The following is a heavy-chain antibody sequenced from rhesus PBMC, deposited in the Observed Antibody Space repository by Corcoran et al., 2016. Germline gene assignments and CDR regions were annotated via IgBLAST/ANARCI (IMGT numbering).Heavy chain of an antibody. J-gene: IGHJ6*01. D-gene: IGHD6-31*01. CDR3: ARGSAAGTRYYYGLDS. Sequence: QVQLVQSGAAVKKPGASVTLSCTASGSTFTSYRITWVRQAPGQGLEWMGGINPSNGNTGYAQKFQGRVTMTRDTSTSTAYMELSSLRSEDTAVYYCARGSAAGTRYYYGLDSWGQGVVVTVSS. CDR1: GSTFTSYR. CDR2: INPSNGNT. V-gene: IGHV1-200*01.